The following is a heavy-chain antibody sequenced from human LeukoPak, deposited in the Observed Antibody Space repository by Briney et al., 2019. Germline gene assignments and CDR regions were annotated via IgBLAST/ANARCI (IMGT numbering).Heavy chain of an antibody. D-gene: IGHD2-2*01. J-gene: IGHJ6*04. CDR1: GGSVSSDSHY. V-gene: IGHV4-61*01. Sequence: PSETLSLTCTASGGSVSSDSHYWSWIRQPPGKGLEWIGCVYNTWSTIYNPSLKSRLTMSVDTSKNQFSLKLSSVTAADTAVYYCALYCTSNRCETVIRSPGGMDVWGKGTTVTVSS. CDR2: VYNTWST. CDR3: ALYCTSNRCETVIRSPGGMDV.